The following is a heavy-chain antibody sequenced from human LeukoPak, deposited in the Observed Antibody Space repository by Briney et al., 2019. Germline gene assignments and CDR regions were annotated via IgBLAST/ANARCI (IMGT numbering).Heavy chain of an antibody. J-gene: IGHJ4*02. CDR1: GGSISSTNYY. Sequence: PSETLSLTCTVSGGSISSTNYYWGWIRQPPGKGLEWIGNIYRSGSTSYNPSLRSRITITVDTSERQFSLRLSSVTAADTAVYYCMWGNGSPVSPGRYWGQGTLVTVSS. V-gene: IGHV4-39*07. CDR2: IYRSGST. D-gene: IGHD3-16*01. CDR3: MWGNGSPVSPGRY.